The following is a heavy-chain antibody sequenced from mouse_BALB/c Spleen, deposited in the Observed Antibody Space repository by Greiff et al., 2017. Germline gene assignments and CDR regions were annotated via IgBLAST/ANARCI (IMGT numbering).Heavy chain of an antibody. V-gene: IGHV5-6-5*01. CDR3: ARGYGFLAY. CDR1: GFTFSSYA. D-gene: IGHD1-2*01. CDR2: ISSGGST. Sequence: EVHLVESGGGLVKPGGSLKLSCAASGFTFSSYAMSWVRQTPEKRLEWVASISSGGSTYYPDSVKGRFTISRDNARNILYLQMSSLRSEDTAMYYCARGYGFLAYWGQGTLVTVSA. J-gene: IGHJ3*01.